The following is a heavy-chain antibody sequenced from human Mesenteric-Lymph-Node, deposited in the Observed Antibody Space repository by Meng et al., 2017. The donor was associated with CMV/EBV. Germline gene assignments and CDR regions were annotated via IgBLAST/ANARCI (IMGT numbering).Heavy chain of an antibody. CDR2: ISYDGSNK. D-gene: IGHD2-21*01. V-gene: IGHV3-30*04. J-gene: IGHJ4*02. Sequence: GESLKISCAASGFTFSSYAMHWVRQAPGKGLEWVAVISYDGSNKYYADSVKGRFTISRDISKNTLYLQMNSLRTDDTSVYYCAKDRAPFCGGDCFTGPFDYWGQGTLVTVSS. CDR3: AKDRAPFCGGDCFTGPFDY. CDR1: GFTFSSYA.